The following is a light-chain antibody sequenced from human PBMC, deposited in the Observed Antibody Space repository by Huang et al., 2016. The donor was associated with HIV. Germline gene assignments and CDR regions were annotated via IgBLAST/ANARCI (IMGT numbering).Light chain of an antibody. CDR3: QQYNKWPPYT. CDR2: GAS. Sequence: VMTQSPATLSVSPGERATLSCRASESILRNLAWYQQRHGQPPILLVYGASVRLPGIPDRFRGSGSGTEFSLTISSLQSEDFAVYYCQQYNKWPPYTYGQGTKLEIK. CDR1: ESILRN. J-gene: IGKJ2*01. V-gene: IGKV3-15*01.